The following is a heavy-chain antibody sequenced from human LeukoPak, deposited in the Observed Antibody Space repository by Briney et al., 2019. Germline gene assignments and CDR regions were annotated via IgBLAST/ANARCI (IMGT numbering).Heavy chain of an antibody. D-gene: IGHD6-19*01. Sequence: ASVKVSCKASGYTLTSYYMHWVRQAPGQGLEWMGIIKPSGGSTNYAQKFQGRVTLTRDTSTDTAYMELSSLRSEDTAIYYCATEIAVTDMIRYFDYWGQGTLVTVSS. CDR3: ATEIAVTDMIRYFDY. CDR1: GYTLTSYY. CDR2: IKPSGGST. V-gene: IGHV1-46*01. J-gene: IGHJ4*02.